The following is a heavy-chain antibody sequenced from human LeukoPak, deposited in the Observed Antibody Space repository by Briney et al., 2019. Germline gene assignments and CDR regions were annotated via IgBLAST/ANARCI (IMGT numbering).Heavy chain of an antibody. V-gene: IGHV1-2*02. J-gene: IGHJ4*02. CDR2: INPNSGGT. CDR1: GYTFTGYY. CDR3: ARASYDSSGGPMFDY. D-gene: IGHD3-22*01. Sequence: ASVKVSCKASGYTFTGYYMHWVRQAPGQGLEWMGWINPNSGGTNYAQKFQGRVTMTRDTSISTAYMELSRLRSVDTAVYYCARASYDSSGGPMFDYWGQGTLVTVSS.